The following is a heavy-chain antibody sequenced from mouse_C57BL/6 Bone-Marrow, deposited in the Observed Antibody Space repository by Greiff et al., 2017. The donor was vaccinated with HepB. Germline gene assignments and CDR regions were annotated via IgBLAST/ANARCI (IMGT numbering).Heavy chain of an antibody. CDR2: IDPENGDT. J-gene: IGHJ2*01. V-gene: IGHV14-4*01. Sequence: VQLQQSGAELVRPGASVKLSCTASGFNIKDDYMHWVKQRPEQGLEWIGWIDPENGDTEYASKFQGKATITADTSSNTAYLQLSSLTSEDTAVYYCTGNYYSSSYGYFDYWGQGTTLTVSS. D-gene: IGHD1-1*01. CDR3: TGNYYSSSYGYFDY. CDR1: GFNIKDDY.